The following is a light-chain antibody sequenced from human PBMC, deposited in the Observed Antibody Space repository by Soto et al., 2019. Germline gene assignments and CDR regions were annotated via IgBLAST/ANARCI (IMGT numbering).Light chain of an antibody. J-gene: IGLJ2*01. CDR2: EVS. V-gene: IGLV2-8*01. CDR1: SSDVGGHNY. CDR3: VSYAGSKTLV. Sequence: QSALTQPPSASGSPGQSVTIFCTGTSSDVGGHNYVSWYQQHPGKAPKLIISEVSKRPSGVPHRFSGSKSGNTASLTVSGLLAEDEADYYCVSYAGSKTLVFGGGTKLTVL.